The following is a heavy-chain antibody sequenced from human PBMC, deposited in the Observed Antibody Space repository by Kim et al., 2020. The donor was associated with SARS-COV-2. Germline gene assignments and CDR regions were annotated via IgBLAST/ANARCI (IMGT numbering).Heavy chain of an antibody. D-gene: IGHD1-7*01. V-gene: IGHV3-23*01. CDR3: AQGVTGTTSPDFPFDY. Sequence: SVKGRFTSSRDNAKTTLYLQMNSLRAEDTAVYYCAQGVTGTTSPDFPFDYWGQGTLVTVSS. J-gene: IGHJ4*02.